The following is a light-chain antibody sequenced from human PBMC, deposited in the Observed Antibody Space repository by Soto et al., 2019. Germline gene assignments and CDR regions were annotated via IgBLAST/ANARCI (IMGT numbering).Light chain of an antibody. CDR1: QSVSSY. J-gene: IGKJ1*01. CDR2: GAS. V-gene: IGKV3-20*01. CDR3: QQYGSSPPCT. Sequence: EIVLTQSPGTLSLSPGERAALSCRASQSVSSYLAWYQQKPGKAPRLLIYGASSRPTGIPYRFSGSGAGTDFTLTISRLEHEDVAVNYCQQYGSSPPCTFGQGTKVDIK.